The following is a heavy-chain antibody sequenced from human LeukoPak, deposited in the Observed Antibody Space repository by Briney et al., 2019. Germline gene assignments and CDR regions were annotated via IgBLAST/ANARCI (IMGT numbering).Heavy chain of an antibody. Sequence: ATVKVSCKASGYTFTSYGISWVRQAPGQGLEWMGWISAYNGNTNYTQKLQGRVTMTTDTSTSTAYMELRSLRSDDTAVYYCARDYRVSWGTTDYFDYWGQGTLVTVSS. J-gene: IGHJ4*02. CDR2: ISAYNGNT. CDR3: ARDYRVSWGTTDYFDY. V-gene: IGHV1-18*01. CDR1: GYTFTSYG. D-gene: IGHD3-16*01.